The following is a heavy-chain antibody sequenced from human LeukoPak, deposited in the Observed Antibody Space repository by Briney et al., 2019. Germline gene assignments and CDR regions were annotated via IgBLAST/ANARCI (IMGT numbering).Heavy chain of an antibody. D-gene: IGHD1-26*01. CDR2: INAGIGNT. Sequence: ASVKVSCKASGYTFTNYPMHWVRQAPGQRREWMGWINAGIGNTKYSQKFQGRVIITRDTSASTAYMELSSLRSEDTALYYCARDYSGSRRYYYGMDVWGQGTTVTVSS. CDR1: GYTFTNYP. V-gene: IGHV1-3*01. CDR3: ARDYSGSRRYYYGMDV. J-gene: IGHJ6*02.